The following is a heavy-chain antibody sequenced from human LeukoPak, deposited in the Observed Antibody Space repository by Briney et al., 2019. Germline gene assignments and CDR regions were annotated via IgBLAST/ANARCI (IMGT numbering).Heavy chain of an antibody. CDR3: AGDNYYGSGSYPSFVDY. CDR2: INPNSGGT. Sequence: ASVKVSCKASGYTFTGYYMHWVRQAPGQGLEWMGWINPNSGGTNYAQKFQGRVTMTRDTSISTAYMELSRLRSDDTAVYYCAGDNYYGSGSYPSFVDYWGQGTLVTVSS. CDR1: GYTFTGYY. V-gene: IGHV1-2*02. D-gene: IGHD3-10*01. J-gene: IGHJ4*02.